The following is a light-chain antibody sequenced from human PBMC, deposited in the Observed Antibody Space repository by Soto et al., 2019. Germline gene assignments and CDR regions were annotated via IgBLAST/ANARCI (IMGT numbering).Light chain of an antibody. Sequence: DIQMTQSPSTLSASVGDRVTITCRASQNINPWLAWFQQKPGKAPNLLIYKASSLESGVPSRFSGSGSGTEFTLTISTLQPDAFATYYCQQYKSSPLTFGVGTKVDIK. J-gene: IGKJ4*01. CDR1: QNINPW. CDR2: KAS. CDR3: QQYKSSPLT. V-gene: IGKV1-5*03.